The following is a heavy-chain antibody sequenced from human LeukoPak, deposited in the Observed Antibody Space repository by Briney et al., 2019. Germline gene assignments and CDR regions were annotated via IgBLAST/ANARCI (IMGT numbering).Heavy chain of an antibody. CDR2: IYYSGST. J-gene: IGHJ6*03. D-gene: IGHD3-3*01. CDR3: ARAGTYYDFWSGYLGPDDMDV. CDR1: GGSISSHY. V-gene: IGHV4-59*11. Sequence: PSETLSLTCTVSGGSISSHYWRWIRQPPGKGLEGIRYIYYSGSTNYNPSLKSRVTISVDTSKNQFSLKLSSVTAADTAVYYCARAGTYYDFWSGYLGPDDMDVWGKGTTVTVSS.